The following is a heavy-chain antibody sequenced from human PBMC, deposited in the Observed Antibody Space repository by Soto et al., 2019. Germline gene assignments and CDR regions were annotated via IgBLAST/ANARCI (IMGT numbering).Heavy chain of an antibody. D-gene: IGHD4-17*01. CDR3: ARQRSGVTTPPNWFDP. CDR1: GFTFSSYW. Sequence: EVQLVESGGGLVQPGGSLRLSCAASGFTFSSYWMSWVRQAPGKGLEWVANIKQDGSEKYYGDSVKGRFTISRDNAKNSLYLQMNSLRAEDTAVYYCARQRSGVTTPPNWFDPWGQGTLVTVSS. CDR2: IKQDGSEK. J-gene: IGHJ5*02. V-gene: IGHV3-7*05.